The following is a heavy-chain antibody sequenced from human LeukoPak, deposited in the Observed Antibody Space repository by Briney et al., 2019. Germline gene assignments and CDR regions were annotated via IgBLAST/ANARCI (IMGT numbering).Heavy chain of an antibody. J-gene: IGHJ4*02. Sequence: GGSLRLSCAASGFTFTIYAMSWVRQAPGKGLEWVSTISASGGTTYDADSVKGRFTISRDNSKNTLYLQMNSMRAEDTAVYYCAKGGYSGYDYVDYWGQGTLVTVSS. D-gene: IGHD5-12*01. V-gene: IGHV3-23*01. CDR3: AKGGYSGYDYVDY. CDR1: GFTFTIYA. CDR2: ISASGGTT.